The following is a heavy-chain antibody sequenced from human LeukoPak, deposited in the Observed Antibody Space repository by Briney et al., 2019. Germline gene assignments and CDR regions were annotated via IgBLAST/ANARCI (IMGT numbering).Heavy chain of an antibody. J-gene: IGHJ3*02. D-gene: IGHD3-10*01. CDR3: ATWFGELPRAFDI. CDR1: GGSISSSNW. Sequence: SGTLSLTCAVSGGSISSSNWWSWVRQPPGKGLEWIGEIYHSGSTNYNPSLKSRVTISVDKSKNQFSLKLSSVTAADTAVYYCATWFGELPRAFDIWGQGTMVTVSS. V-gene: IGHV4-4*02. CDR2: IYHSGST.